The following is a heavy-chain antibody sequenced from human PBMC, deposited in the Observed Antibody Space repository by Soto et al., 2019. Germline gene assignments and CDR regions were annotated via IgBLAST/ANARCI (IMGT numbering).Heavy chain of an antibody. V-gene: IGHV3-53*01. Sequence: GGSLRLCCAAFGFSVSSNDMSWVRQAPGKGLEWVSVIYSGGSTYYADSVKGRFTISRDNSKNTLYLQMNSLRAEDTAVYYCARXRGRGVQLWLRDDAFDIWGQGTMVTVSS. J-gene: IGHJ3*02. CDR2: IYSGGST. CDR3: ARXRGRGVQLWLRDDAFDI. D-gene: IGHD5-18*01. CDR1: GFSVSSND.